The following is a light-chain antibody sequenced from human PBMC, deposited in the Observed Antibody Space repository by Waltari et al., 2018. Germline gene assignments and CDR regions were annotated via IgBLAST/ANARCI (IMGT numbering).Light chain of an antibody. CDR1: RSVSNTY. CDR2: GTS. Sequence: IVLTQSPGTLSLSPGERATLPCRASRSVSNTYLAWYQQKPGQAPRLLIYGTSTRATGIPARFSGSGSGTDFTLTISSLEAEDFAVYYCQHRDHWPPDATFGPGTKVDI. V-gene: IGKV3D-20*02. J-gene: IGKJ3*01. CDR3: QHRDHWPPDAT.